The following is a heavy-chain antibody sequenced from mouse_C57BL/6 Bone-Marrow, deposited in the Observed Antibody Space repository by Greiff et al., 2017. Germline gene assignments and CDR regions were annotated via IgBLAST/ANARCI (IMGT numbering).Heavy chain of an antibody. CDR2: IYPGGGYT. Sequence: QVQLKESGAELVRPGTSVKMSCKASGYTFTNYWIGWAKQRPGHGLEWIGDIYPGGGYTNYNEKFKGKATLTADKSSSTAYMQFSSLTSEDSAIYYCAREGNLYYAMDYWGQGTSVTVSS. CDR3: AREGNLYYAMDY. V-gene: IGHV1-63*01. J-gene: IGHJ4*01. CDR1: GYTFTNYW. D-gene: IGHD2-1*01.